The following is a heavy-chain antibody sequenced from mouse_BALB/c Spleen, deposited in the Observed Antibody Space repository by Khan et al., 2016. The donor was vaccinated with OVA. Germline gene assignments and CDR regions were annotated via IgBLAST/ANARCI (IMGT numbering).Heavy chain of an antibody. D-gene: IGHD2-10*01. CDR2: ISYSGST. J-gene: IGHJ2*01. Sequence: EVQLQESGPGLVKPSQSLSLTCTVTGYSITSDYAWNWIRQFPGNKLEWMGFISYSGSTCYNPSLKSRISITRDTSKNQFFLLLNSVTTEDTATYVCARCDCDAPTYWGQGTILTVSS. CDR3: ARCDCDAPTY. V-gene: IGHV3-2*02. CDR1: GYSITSDYA.